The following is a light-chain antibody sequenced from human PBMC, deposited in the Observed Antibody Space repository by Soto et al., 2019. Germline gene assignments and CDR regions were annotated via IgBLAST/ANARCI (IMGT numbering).Light chain of an antibody. Sequence: QSVLTQPPSASGSPGQSVTISCTGTRSDVGTYNYVSWYQQHPGKAPKLIIYEVTKRPSGVPDRFSGSKSGNTASLTVSGLQAEDEADYYCSSYAGSNIVIFGGGTKLTVL. CDR1: RSDVGTYNY. CDR2: EVT. CDR3: SSYAGSNIVI. J-gene: IGLJ2*01. V-gene: IGLV2-8*01.